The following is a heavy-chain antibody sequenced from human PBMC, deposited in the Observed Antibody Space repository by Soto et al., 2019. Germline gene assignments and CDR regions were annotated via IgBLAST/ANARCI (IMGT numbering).Heavy chain of an antibody. CDR2: ISGSGDST. CDR3: AKTPPQAPFDS. CDR1: GFTFSSST. Sequence: EVQLLESGGSLVQPGGSLRLSCAASGFTFSSSTMTWVCQAPGQGLEYISSISGSGDSTTYADSVKGRFTISRDNSKSTLFLQMNSLRAEDTAVYHCAKTPPQAPFDSWGQGTLVTVSS. J-gene: IGHJ4*02. V-gene: IGHV3-23*01.